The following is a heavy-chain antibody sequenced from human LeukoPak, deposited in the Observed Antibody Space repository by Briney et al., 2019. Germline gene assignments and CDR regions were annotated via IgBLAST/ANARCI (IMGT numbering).Heavy chain of an antibody. J-gene: IGHJ4*02. CDR3: ARAAEMATRSVDY. CDR2: INHSGST. CDR1: GGSISSYY. V-gene: IGHV4-34*01. D-gene: IGHD5-24*01. Sequence: SETLSLTCTVSGGSISSYYWSWIRQPPGKGLEWIGEINHSGSTNYNPSLKSRVTISVDTSKNQFSLKLSSVTAADTAVYYCARAAEMATRSVDYWGQGTLVTVSS.